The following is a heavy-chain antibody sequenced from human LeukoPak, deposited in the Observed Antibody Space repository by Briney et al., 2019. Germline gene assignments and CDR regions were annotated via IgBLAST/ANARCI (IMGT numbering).Heavy chain of an antibody. CDR3: ARHLAGHFGGFYFDY. Sequence: GSLRLSCAASGFTLSTYAMSWVRQPPGKGLEWIGSIYYSGSTYYNPSLKSRVTISVDTSKNQFSLKLSSVTAADTAVYYCARHLAGHFGGFYFDYWGQGTLVTVSS. J-gene: IGHJ4*02. CDR2: IYYSGST. D-gene: IGHD2-21*01. CDR1: GFTLSTYA. V-gene: IGHV4-39*07.